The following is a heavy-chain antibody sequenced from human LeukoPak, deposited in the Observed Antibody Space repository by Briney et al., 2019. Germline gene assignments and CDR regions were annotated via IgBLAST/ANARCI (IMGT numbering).Heavy chain of an antibody. CDR1: GGSISSYY. CDR2: IYYSGST. Sequence: SETLSLTCTVSGGSISSYYWSWIRQPPGKGLEWIGYIYYSGSTYYNPSLKSRVTISVDTSKNQFSLKLSSVTAADTAVYYCAGSEHRYYYYGMDVWGQGTTVTVSS. J-gene: IGHJ6*02. D-gene: IGHD3-10*01. CDR3: AGSEHRYYYYGMDV. V-gene: IGHV4-59*08.